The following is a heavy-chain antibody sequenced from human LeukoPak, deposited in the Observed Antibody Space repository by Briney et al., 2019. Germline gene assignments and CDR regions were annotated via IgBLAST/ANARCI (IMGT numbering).Heavy chain of an antibody. CDR3: ARTGYSSGWYNYYYYMDV. D-gene: IGHD6-19*01. Sequence: PGGSLRRSCAASGFTFSSYAMHWVRQAPGKGLEWVAVISYDGSNKYYADSVKGRFTISRDNSKNTLYLQMNSLRAEDTAVYYCARTGYSSGWYNYYYYMDVWGKGTTVTVSS. V-gene: IGHV3-30*01. J-gene: IGHJ6*03. CDR2: ISYDGSNK. CDR1: GFTFSSYA.